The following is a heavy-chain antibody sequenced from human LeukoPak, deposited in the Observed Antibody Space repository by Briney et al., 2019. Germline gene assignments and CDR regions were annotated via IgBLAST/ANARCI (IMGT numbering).Heavy chain of an antibody. Sequence: GESLKISCKGSGYSFTSYWISWVRQMPGKGLEWMGRIDPSDSYTNYSPSFQGHVTISADKPISTAYLQWSSLKASDTAMYYCARQLYSGYDPDYWGQGTLVTVSS. CDR3: ARQLYSGYDPDY. CDR2: IDPSDSYT. J-gene: IGHJ4*02. CDR1: GYSFTSYW. V-gene: IGHV5-10-1*01. D-gene: IGHD5-12*01.